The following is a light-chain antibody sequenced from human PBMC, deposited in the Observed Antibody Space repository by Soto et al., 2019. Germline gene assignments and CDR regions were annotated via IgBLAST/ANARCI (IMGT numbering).Light chain of an antibody. CDR2: EVS. CDR3: TSYTTSDAYVV. V-gene: IGLV2-14*01. J-gene: IGLJ2*01. Sequence: QSALTQPASVSGSPGQSITISCSGTSSDVGGYNYVSWYQQHPAKAPRLIIYEVSHRPSGVSNRFSGSKSANTASLTISGPQAEDEADSYCTSYTTSDAYVVFGGGTKLTVL. CDR1: SSDVGGYNY.